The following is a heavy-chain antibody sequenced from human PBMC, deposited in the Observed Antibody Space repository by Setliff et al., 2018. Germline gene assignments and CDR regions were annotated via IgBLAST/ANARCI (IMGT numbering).Heavy chain of an antibody. CDR2: ISNSGGVK. V-gene: IGHV3-48*03. D-gene: IGHD3-10*01. CDR1: GFTFSNYE. CDR3: ARPGRSNYWDSFDY. J-gene: IGHJ4*02. Sequence: GGSLRLSCVASGFTFSNYEMNWVRQAPGKGLEWVSYISNSGGVKYYTDSVKGRFTISRDNAKKSLDLQMNSLRVDDTAVYYCARPGRSNYWDSFDYWGQGTLVTVSS.